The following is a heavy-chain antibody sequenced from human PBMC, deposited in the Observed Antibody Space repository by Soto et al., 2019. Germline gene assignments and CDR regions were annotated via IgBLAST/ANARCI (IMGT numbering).Heavy chain of an antibody. CDR3: ARVQVKRGQGDYGMDV. V-gene: IGHV1-46*01. CDR1: GYTFTSYY. J-gene: IGHJ6*02. CDR2: INPSGGST. Sequence: QVQLVQSGAEVKKPGASVKVSCKASGYTFTSYYMHWVRQAPGQGLEWMGIINPSGGSTSYAQKFQGRVTMTRDTSTSTVYIELSSLRSEDTAVYYCARVQVKRGQGDYGMDVWGQGTTVTVSS. D-gene: IGHD3-16*01.